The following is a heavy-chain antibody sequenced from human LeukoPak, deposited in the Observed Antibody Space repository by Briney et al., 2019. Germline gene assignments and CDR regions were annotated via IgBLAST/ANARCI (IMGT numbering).Heavy chain of an antibody. D-gene: IGHD1-26*01. V-gene: IGHV4-31*03. CDR2: IYYSGST. Sequence: SETLSLTCTVSNDSITSGAYYWTWIRQHPGKGLEWIGYIYYSGSTYYNPSLKSRISMSVDTSKNQFSLKLNSVTAADTAVYYCARGAPVLGATTLGLWGQGTLVTVSS. CDR3: ARGAPVLGATTLGL. CDR1: NDSITSGAYY. J-gene: IGHJ4*02.